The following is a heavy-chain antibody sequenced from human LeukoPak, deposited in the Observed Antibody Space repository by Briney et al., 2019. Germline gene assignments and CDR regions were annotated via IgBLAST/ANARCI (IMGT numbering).Heavy chain of an antibody. CDR2: ISDTGNT. Sequence: GGSLRLSCAASGFTLSSYAMSWVRQAPGKGLEWVSAISDTGNTYHADSVKGRFSISRDSSKNILYLQMNSLRAEDTAVYYCAKDRCSNGIGCYFYYMDVWGKGTTVTISS. J-gene: IGHJ6*03. CDR3: AKDRCSNGIGCYFYYMDV. CDR1: GFTLSSYA. V-gene: IGHV3-23*01. D-gene: IGHD2-8*01.